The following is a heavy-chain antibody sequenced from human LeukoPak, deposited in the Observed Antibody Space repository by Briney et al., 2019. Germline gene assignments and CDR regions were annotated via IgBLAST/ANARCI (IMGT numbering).Heavy chain of an antibody. CDR3: TRLDSGSFRFDY. CDR1: GFSLSGSA. V-gene: IGHV3-73*01. J-gene: IGHJ4*02. Sequence: PGGSLRLSCAASGFSLSGSAMHWVRQASGKGLEWVGRIKDKVNNYATAYAASVKGRFTISRDDSKNTAYLQINSLKTDDTAVYYCTRLDSGSFRFDYWGQGSLVTVSS. D-gene: IGHD1-26*01. CDR2: IKDKVNNYAT.